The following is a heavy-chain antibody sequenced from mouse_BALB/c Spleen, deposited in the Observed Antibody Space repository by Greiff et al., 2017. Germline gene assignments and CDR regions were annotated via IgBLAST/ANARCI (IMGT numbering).Heavy chain of an antibody. CDR3: ARGDGSSWFAY. J-gene: IGHJ3*01. CDR1: GFTFRSFG. V-gene: IGHV5-17*02. Sequence: EVMLVESGGGLVQPGGSRKLSCAASGFTFRSFGMHWVRPAPEKGLEWVAYISSGSSTIYYADTVKGRFTISRDNPKNTLFLQMTSLRSEDTAMYYCARGDGSSWFAYWGQGTLVTVSA. D-gene: IGHD1-1*02. CDR2: ISSGSSTI.